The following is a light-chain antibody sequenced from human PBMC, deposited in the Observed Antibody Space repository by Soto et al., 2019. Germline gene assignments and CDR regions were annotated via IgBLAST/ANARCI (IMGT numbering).Light chain of an antibody. CDR1: QSVGSS. CDR3: QQRGNWPLT. J-gene: IGKJ4*01. Sequence: EIVLTQSPATLSLSPGEGATRSCRASQSVGSSLAWYRQKPGQAPRLLISDASNRATGIPARFSGSGSGTDFTLTISNLEPEDFAVYYCQQRGNWPLTFGGGTKVEIK. CDR2: DAS. V-gene: IGKV3-11*01.